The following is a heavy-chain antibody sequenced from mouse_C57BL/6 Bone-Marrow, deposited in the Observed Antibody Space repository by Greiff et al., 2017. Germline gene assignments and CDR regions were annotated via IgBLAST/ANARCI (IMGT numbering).Heavy chain of an antibody. CDR3: ARRGFYFLDY. J-gene: IGHJ2*01. Sequence: VQLQQPGPELVRPGSSVKLSCKASGYTFTSYWMHWVKQRPIQGLEWIGNIDPSDSETHYNQKFKDKATLTVDKSSSSAYMQLSSLTSEDSAVYYCARRGFYFLDYWGQGTTLTGSS. CDR2: IDPSDSET. CDR1: GYTFTSYW. V-gene: IGHV1-52*01. D-gene: IGHD1-1*01.